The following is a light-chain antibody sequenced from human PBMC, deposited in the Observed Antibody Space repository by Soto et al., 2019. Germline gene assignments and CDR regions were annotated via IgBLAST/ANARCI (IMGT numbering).Light chain of an antibody. V-gene: IGKV3-15*01. J-gene: IGKJ5*01. CDR1: QSVSSN. Sequence: ELVLPPSPATLSLSPGERATLSCRASQSVSSNLAWYQQNPGQAPRLLISGASTGATGIPARFSGSGSGTEFTLTISSLQSEDIAVYYCQQYNNWPPPIAVGQGTRVELK. CDR2: GAS. CDR3: QQYNNWPPPIA.